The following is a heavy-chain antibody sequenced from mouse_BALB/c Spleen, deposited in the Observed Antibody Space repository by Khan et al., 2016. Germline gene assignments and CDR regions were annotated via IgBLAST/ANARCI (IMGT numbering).Heavy chain of an antibody. V-gene: IGHV4-1*02. D-gene: IGHD2-1*01. J-gene: IGHJ4*01. Sequence: EVQLQESGGGLVQPGGSLKLSCAASGFDFSRYWMSWVRQAPGKGLEWIGEINPDSSTINYTPSLKDKFIISRDNAKNTLYLQMSKVRSEDTALDYCARMIYYGNYYAMGYWGQGTSVTVSS. CDR3: ARMIYYGNYYAMGY. CDR1: GFDFSRYW. CDR2: INPDSSTI.